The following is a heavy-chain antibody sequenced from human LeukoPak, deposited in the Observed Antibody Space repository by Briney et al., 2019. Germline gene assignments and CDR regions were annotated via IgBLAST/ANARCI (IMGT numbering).Heavy chain of an antibody. Sequence: GASVKVSCEASGYTFTSYGISWVRQAPGQGLEWMGWISAYNGNTNYAQTLQGRVTMTTDTSTSTAYMELRSLRSDDTAVYYCARDLSETYYYDSSTDYWGQGTLVTVSS. J-gene: IGHJ4*02. D-gene: IGHD3-22*01. CDR1: GYTFTSYG. CDR2: ISAYNGNT. CDR3: ARDLSETYYYDSSTDY. V-gene: IGHV1-18*01.